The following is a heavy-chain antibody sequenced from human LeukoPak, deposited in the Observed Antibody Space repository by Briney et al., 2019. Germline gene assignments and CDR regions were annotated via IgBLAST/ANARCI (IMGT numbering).Heavy chain of an antibody. CDR2: ISYDGSNQ. CDR3: ARGRTPYGDPIFYFDC. Sequence: GRSLRLSCAAPGFTFSSYAMHWVRQAPGKGLEWVAVISYDGSNQYYADSVKGRFTISRDKSKNTLYLQMNSLRAEDTAVYYCARGRTPYGDPIFYFDCWGQGTLVTVSS. V-gene: IGHV3-30*04. J-gene: IGHJ4*02. D-gene: IGHD4-17*01. CDR1: GFTFSSYA.